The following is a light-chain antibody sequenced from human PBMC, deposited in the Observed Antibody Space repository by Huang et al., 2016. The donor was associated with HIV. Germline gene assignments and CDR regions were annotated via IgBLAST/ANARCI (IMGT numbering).Light chain of an antibody. J-gene: IGKJ4*01. CDR1: QNVRNN. V-gene: IGKV3D-15*01. CDR2: DTS. Sequence: EIKMTQSPATLSVSPGGRVTLSCRDSQNVRNNLAWYQQKTGQAPRLLIYDTSTRASGIPARFSGSGSVTEFTLTIRGLQSEDFAIYYCQQYDKWPPGLTFGGGTKVEI. CDR3: QQYDKWPPGLT.